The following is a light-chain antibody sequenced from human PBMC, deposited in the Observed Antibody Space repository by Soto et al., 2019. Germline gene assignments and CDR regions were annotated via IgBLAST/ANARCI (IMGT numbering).Light chain of an antibody. CDR3: MQATYLRT. CDR1: PSLVHGDGNTY. V-gene: IGKV2-24*01. J-gene: IGKJ1*01. Sequence: DIVMTQTPLSSPVTLGQPASISCRSSPSLVHGDGNTYLSWLHQRPGQPPRLLIYKISNRFSGVTDRVSGSGAGTDFTRQISRGEAEDVGVDYCMQATYLRTVGQGTKVEI. CDR2: KIS.